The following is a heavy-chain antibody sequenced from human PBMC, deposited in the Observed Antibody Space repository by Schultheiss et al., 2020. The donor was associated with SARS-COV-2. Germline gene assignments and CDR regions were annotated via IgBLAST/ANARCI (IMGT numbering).Heavy chain of an antibody. Sequence: SQTLSLTCAISGDSVSSNSAAWNWIRQSPSRGLEWLGRTYYRSKWYNDYAVSVKSRITIDPDTFKNEFSLHLKSVTPEDTAVYFCARMSGNAFDIWGQGTLVTVSS. CDR2: TYYRSKWYN. J-gene: IGHJ3*02. D-gene: IGHD1-26*01. CDR3: ARMSGNAFDI. V-gene: IGHV6-1*01. CDR1: GDSVSSNSAA.